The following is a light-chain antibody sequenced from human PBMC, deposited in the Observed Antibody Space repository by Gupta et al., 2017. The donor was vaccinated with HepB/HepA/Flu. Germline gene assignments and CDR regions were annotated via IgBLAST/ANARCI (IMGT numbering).Light chain of an antibody. J-gene: IGKJ4*01. V-gene: IGKV1-39*01. CDR1: QSISSY. Sequence: DIQMTQSPSSLSASVGDRVTITCRASQSISSYLNWYQQKPGKAPKLLICAASRLQSGVPSRFSGSGSGTDFTLTISRLQPEDFATYYCQQRDSTPITFGGGTKVEIK. CDR2: AAS. CDR3: QQRDSTPIT.